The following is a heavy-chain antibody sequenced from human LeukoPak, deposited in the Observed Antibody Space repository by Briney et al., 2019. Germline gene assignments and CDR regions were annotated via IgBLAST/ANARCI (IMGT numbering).Heavy chain of an antibody. Sequence: GGSLRLSCAASGFTFSDYSVSWIRQAPGKGLDLVSYISAGGTYTNYADSVKGRFTTSRDNAKNSLYLQMNSLRAEDTAVYYCARKWGNACDIWGQGTMVTVSS. CDR2: ISAGGTYT. D-gene: IGHD3-16*01. CDR3: ARKWGNACDI. J-gene: IGHJ3*02. V-gene: IGHV3-11*03. CDR1: GFTFSDYS.